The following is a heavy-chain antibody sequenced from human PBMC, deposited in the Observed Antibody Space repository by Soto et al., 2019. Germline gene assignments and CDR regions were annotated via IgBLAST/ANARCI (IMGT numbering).Heavy chain of an antibody. V-gene: IGHV3-74*01. CDR2: INSDGSGT. J-gene: IGHJ4*02. Sequence: EVQLVESGGGLVQPGGSLRLSCAASGFGFSGYWMHWVRQTPGKGLVWVSRINSDGSGTSYADSVKGRFTIPRDNAKDTLYLQLNSLRDEDTAVYYCAIEGTKWAAIGLARDNWCQVALVTVAP. D-gene: IGHD6-19*01. CDR3: AIEGTKWAAIGLARDN. CDR1: GFGFSGYW.